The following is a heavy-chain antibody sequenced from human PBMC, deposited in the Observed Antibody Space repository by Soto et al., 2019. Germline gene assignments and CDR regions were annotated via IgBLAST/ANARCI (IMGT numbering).Heavy chain of an antibody. D-gene: IGHD5-18*01. CDR2: IYSGGST. Sequence: EVQLVESGGGLVQPGGSLRLSCAASGFTVSSNYMSWVRQAPGKGLEWVSVIYSGGSTYYADSVKGRFTISRDTSKNTLYLQMNSRRAEDTAVYYCARGSYTAMVSMDVWGQGTTVTVSS. V-gene: IGHV3-66*01. CDR3: ARGSYTAMVSMDV. J-gene: IGHJ6*02. CDR1: GFTVSSNY.